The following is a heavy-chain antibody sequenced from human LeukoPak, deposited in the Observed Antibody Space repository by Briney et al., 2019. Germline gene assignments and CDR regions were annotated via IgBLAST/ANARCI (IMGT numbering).Heavy chain of an antibody. CDR3: ASGGITMVRGVNWSY. Sequence: GGSLRLSCAASGFTFSSYSMNWVRQAPGKGLEWVSSISSSSSYIYYADSVKGRFTISRDNAKNSLYLQMNSLRAEDTAVYYCASGGITMVRGVNWSYWGQGTLVTVSS. J-gene: IGHJ4*02. D-gene: IGHD3-10*01. CDR1: GFTFSSYS. V-gene: IGHV3-21*01. CDR2: ISSSSSYI.